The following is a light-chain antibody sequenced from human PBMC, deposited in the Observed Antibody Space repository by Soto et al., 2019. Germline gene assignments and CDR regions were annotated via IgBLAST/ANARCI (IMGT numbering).Light chain of an antibody. J-gene: IGKJ5*01. Sequence: EILFTQSPGTLSLSPGERATLSCWASQSVSNYFVWYQQKPGQAPRLLIYDASNRATGIPARFSGSGSGTDFTLTISSLEPEDFAFYYCQQRSNWHPITFGQGTRLEIK. CDR1: QSVSNY. CDR3: QQRSNWHPIT. V-gene: IGKV3-11*01. CDR2: DAS.